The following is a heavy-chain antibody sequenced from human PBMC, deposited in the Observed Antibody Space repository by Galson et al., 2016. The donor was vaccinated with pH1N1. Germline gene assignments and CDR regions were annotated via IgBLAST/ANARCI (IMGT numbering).Heavy chain of an antibody. D-gene: IGHD4-17*01. Sequence: SLRLSCAASGFTFTAYSMNWVRQAPGKGLEWVASITSNSFHIYYTDSVRGRFTISRDNAKNSLYLHMHSLSAEDTAVYYCASEDFGDYDTYYQGMGVWGRGTTVSVSS. V-gene: IGHV3-21*01. CDR1: GFTFTAYS. CDR3: ASEDFGDYDTYYQGMGV. J-gene: IGHJ6*02. CDR2: ITSNSFHI.